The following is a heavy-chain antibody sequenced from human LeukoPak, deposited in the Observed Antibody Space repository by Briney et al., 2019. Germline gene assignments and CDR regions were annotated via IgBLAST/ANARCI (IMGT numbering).Heavy chain of an antibody. CDR2: INPLSGGT. CDR1: RYTSSSYI. CDR3: AGVIGLEDCVVVSAAVAFDY. D-gene: IGHD2-2*01. J-gene: IGHJ4*02. Sequence: GASVKVSCKASRYTSSSYIMQSVSQAPGQGLEWMGWINPLSGGTNYAQKFQGRVTMTRDTSISTAYMEVSRLISCVTVGYFCAGVIGLEDCVVVSAAVAFDYWGQGTLVTVSS. V-gene: IGHV1-2*02.